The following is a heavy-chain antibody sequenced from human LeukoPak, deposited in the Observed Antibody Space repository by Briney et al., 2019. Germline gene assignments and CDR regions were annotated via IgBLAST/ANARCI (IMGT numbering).Heavy chain of an antibody. Sequence: QPGGSLRLSCAGSGFIFRNYAMSWVRQAPGMGLEWVLAISGSGVGTNYADSVKGRFTISRDNSKNTLYLQMNSLRSEDTAVYYCAKNGRDDHDKYFFDFWGQGTQVTVSS. CDR1: GFIFRNYA. J-gene: IGHJ4*02. V-gene: IGHV3-23*01. CDR2: ISGSGVGT. D-gene: IGHD3-9*01. CDR3: AKNGRDDHDKYFFDF.